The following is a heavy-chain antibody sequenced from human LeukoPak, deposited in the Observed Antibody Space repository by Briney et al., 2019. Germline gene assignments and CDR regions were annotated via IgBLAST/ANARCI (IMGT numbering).Heavy chain of an antibody. Sequence: SETLSLTCTVSGGSISSSSYYWGWIRQPPGKGLERIGSIYYSGSTYYNPSLKSRVTISVDTSKNQFSLKLSSVTAADTAVYYCALIVATTRLGYYYYGMDVWGQGTTVTVSS. CDR3: ALIVATTRLGYYYYGMDV. CDR1: GGSISSSSYY. CDR2: IYYSGST. J-gene: IGHJ6*02. D-gene: IGHD5-12*01. V-gene: IGHV4-39*01.